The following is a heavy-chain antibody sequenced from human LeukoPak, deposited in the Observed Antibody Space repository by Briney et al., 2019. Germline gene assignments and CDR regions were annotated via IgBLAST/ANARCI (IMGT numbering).Heavy chain of an antibody. CDR3: ARGVRGYKESYHWFDP. CDR2: ISSSGSTI. V-gene: IGHV3-48*03. D-gene: IGHD3-10*01. CDR1: GFTFSSYE. Sequence: GGSLRLSCAASGFTFSSYEMNWVRQAPGKGLEWVSYISSSGSTIYYADSVKGRFTISRDNSKNTLYLQMNSLRAEDTAVYYCARGVRGYKESYHWFDPWGQGTLVTVSS. J-gene: IGHJ5*02.